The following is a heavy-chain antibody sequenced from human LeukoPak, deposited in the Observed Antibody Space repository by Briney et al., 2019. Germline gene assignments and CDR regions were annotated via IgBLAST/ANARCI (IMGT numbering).Heavy chain of an antibody. Sequence: ASVKVSCKASGGTFSSYAISWVRQAPGQGLEWMGGIIPIFGTANYAQKFQGRVTITKDESTSTAYMELSSLRSEDTAVYYCARVGYYDSSDHYYYYMDVWGKGTTVTVSS. D-gene: IGHD3-22*01. CDR3: ARVGYYDSSDHYYYYMDV. J-gene: IGHJ6*03. CDR1: GGTFSSYA. CDR2: IIPIFGTA. V-gene: IGHV1-69*05.